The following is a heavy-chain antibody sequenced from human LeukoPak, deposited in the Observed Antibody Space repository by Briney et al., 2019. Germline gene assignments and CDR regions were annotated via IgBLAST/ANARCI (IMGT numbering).Heavy chain of an antibody. CDR3: ARPQQRRHYMDV. Sequence: PGGSLRLSCAASGFTVSSNYMSWVRQAPGKGLEWVSVIYSGGSTYYADSVKGRFTISRDNSKNTLYLQMNSLRAEDTAVYYCARPQQRRHYMDVWGKGTTVTVSS. CDR2: IYSGGST. D-gene: IGHD6-25*01. J-gene: IGHJ6*03. CDR1: GFTVSSNY. V-gene: IGHV3-53*01.